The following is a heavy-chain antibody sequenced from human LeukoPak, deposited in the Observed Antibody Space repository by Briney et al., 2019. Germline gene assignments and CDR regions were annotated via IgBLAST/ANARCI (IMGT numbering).Heavy chain of an antibody. Sequence: GGSLRLSCAASGFTFSSYGMHWVRQAPGKGLEWVALVSSDGDKTYYADSVRGRFTISRDNSMVTVYLQMNNLRAEDTAVFYCARAAYYSASGSFHSPDHYYMDVWGKGTTVTVSS. V-gene: IGHV3-30*19. J-gene: IGHJ6*03. CDR2: VSSDGDKT. D-gene: IGHD3-10*01. CDR3: ARAAYYSASGSFHSPDHYYMDV. CDR1: GFTFSSYG.